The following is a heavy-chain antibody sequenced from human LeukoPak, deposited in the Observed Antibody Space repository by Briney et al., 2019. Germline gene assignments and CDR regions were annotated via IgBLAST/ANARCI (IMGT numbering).Heavy chain of an antibody. D-gene: IGHD3-10*01. V-gene: IGHV1-8*01. CDR1: RYIFTSYD. Sequence: ASVKVSCKASRYIFTSYDINWVRQASGQGLEWMGWMNPNSGNTGYAQKFQGRVTITADKSTSTAYMELSSLRSEDTAVYYCASTMVRGVIVYYFDYRGQGTLVTVSS. CDR3: ASTMVRGVIVYYFDY. J-gene: IGHJ4*02. CDR2: MNPNSGNT.